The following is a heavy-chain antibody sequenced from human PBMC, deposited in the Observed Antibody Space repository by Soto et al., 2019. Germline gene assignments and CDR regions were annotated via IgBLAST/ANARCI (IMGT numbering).Heavy chain of an antibody. J-gene: IGHJ4*02. D-gene: IGHD2-2*01. V-gene: IGHV3-30-3*01. CDR1: GFIFSSYF. CDR3: ARGRYQPLLDY. CDR2: ISYDGSNK. Sequence: QVQLVESGGGVVQPGRSLRLSCAASGFIFSSYFMHWVRQAPDKGLECLAVISYDGSNKYYADSVKGRFTISRDNSKNTLYLQMDSLRTEDTGVYYCARGRYQPLLDYWGQGTLVTVSS.